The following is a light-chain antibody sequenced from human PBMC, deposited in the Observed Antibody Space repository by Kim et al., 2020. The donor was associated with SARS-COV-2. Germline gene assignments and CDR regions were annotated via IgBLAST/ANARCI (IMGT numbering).Light chain of an antibody. CDR3: QQYNDWPPIT. Sequence: EIVMTQSPATLSVSPGERATLSCRASESLNGKLAWYQQKPGQPPRLLMYATSTRATGVPARFSGSGSGTEFTLTITSLQSEDSALYHCQQYNDWPPITFGQGTRLEIK. CDR2: ATS. CDR1: ESLNGK. V-gene: IGKV3-15*01. J-gene: IGKJ5*01.